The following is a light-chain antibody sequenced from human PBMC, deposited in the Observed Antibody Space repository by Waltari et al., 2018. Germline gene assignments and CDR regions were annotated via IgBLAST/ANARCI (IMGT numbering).Light chain of an antibody. CDR1: QSLVYRDGNIY. CDR2: KVS. CDR3: MQGTHWPYT. V-gene: IGKV2-30*01. J-gene: IGKJ2*01. Sequence: DAVMTQSPLSLPVTLGQPASISCRSSQSLVYRDGNIYLNWFQQRPGQSPRRLIYKVSNRDSGVPDRFSGSGSGTNFTLKISRVEADDVGVYYCMQGTHWPYTFGQGTKLEIK.